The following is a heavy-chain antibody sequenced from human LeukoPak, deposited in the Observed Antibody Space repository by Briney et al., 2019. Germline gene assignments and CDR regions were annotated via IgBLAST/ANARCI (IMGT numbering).Heavy chain of an antibody. Sequence: PGGSLRLSCAASEFTFSSYAMHWVRQAPGKGLEWVAVISYDGSNKYYADSVKGRFTISRDNSKNTLYLQMNSLRAEDTAVYYCARVLSLVRRYGMDVWGQGTTVTVSS. CDR1: EFTFSSYA. CDR2: ISYDGSNK. V-gene: IGHV3-30-3*01. CDR3: ARVLSLVRRYGMDV. D-gene: IGHD6-13*01. J-gene: IGHJ6*02.